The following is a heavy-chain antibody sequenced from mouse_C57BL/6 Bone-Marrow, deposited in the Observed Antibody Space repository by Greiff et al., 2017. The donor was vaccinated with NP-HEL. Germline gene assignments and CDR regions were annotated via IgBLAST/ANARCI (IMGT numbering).Heavy chain of an antibody. CDR2: ISSGGDYI. CDR3: TRVCYGSSVYAMDY. J-gene: IGHJ4*01. Sequence: DVKLVESGEGLVKPGGSLKLSCAASGFTFSSYAMSWVRQTPEKRLEWVAYISSGGDYIYYVDTVKGRFTISRDNARNTLYLQMSILKSEDTSMYYCTRVCYGSSVYAMDYWGQGTSVTVSS. D-gene: IGHD1-1*01. V-gene: IGHV5-9-1*02. CDR1: GFTFSSYA.